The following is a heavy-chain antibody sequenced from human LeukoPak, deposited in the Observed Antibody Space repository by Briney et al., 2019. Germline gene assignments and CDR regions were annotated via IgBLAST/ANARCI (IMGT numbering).Heavy chain of an antibody. CDR1: GGSLSTYY. J-gene: IGHJ4*02. D-gene: IGHD5-18*01. CDR2: IYYSGSI. Sequence: SETLSLTCTVSGGSLSTYYWSWIRQPPGKGLEWIGYIYYSGSINYNPSLKSRVTISVDTSKNQFSLKLTSVTAADTAVYYCARSRGYSYGTTFLDYWGQGTLVTVSS. CDR3: ARSRGYSYGTTFLDY. V-gene: IGHV4-59*08.